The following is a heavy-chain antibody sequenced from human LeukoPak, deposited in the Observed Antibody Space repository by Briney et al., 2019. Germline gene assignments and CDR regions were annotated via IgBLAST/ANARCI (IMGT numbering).Heavy chain of an antibody. J-gene: IGHJ4*02. Sequence: GGSLRLSCVASGFPFSSYWMTWVRQAPGKGLEWVANIKADGSQQYYVESVRGRFTITRDNAENSLYLQMNSLRAEDTAVYYCTRNSLDYWGLGTLVTVSS. CDR3: TRNSLDY. CDR1: GFPFSSYW. CDR2: IKADGSQQ. V-gene: IGHV3-7*03.